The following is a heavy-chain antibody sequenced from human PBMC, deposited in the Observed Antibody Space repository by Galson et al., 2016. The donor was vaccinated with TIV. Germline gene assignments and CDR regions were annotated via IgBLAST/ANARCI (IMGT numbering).Heavy chain of an antibody. J-gene: IGHJ1*01. CDR2: ISGSGGAV. Sequence: SLRLSCAASGFTFSSHYMYWVRQAPGKGLEWISSISGSGGAVYYADFVKDRLTISIDNAKTALFLQMNSLRAEDTAFYYCLTGDYSWGQGPLVTVSS. V-gene: IGHV3-48*01. CDR1: GFTFSSHY. CDR3: LTGDYS. D-gene: IGHD4-17*01.